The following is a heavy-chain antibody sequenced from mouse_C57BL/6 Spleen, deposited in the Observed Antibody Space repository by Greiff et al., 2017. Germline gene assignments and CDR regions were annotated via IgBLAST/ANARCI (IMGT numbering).Heavy chain of an antibody. D-gene: IGHD1-1*01. J-gene: IGHJ2*01. CDR3: AITTVVATPYYFDY. CDR1: GYAFSSSW. CDR2: IYPGDGDT. Sequence: VKLVESGPELVKPGASVKISCKASGYAFSSSWMNWVKQRPGKGLEWIGRIYPGDGDTNYNGKFKGKATLTADKSSSTAYMQLSSLTSEDSAVYFCAITTVVATPYYFDYWGQGTTLTVSS. V-gene: IGHV1-82*01.